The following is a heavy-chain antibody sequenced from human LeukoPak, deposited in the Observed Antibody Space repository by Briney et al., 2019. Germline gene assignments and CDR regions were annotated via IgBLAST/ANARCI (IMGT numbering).Heavy chain of an antibody. Sequence: PSETLSLTCTVSGGSISSSSYYWGWIRQPPGKGLEWIGSIYYSGSTYCNPSLKSRVTISVDTSKNQFSLKLSSVTAADTAVYYCARHWFVSGYYFPDAFDIWGQGTMVTVSS. V-gene: IGHV4-39*01. CDR1: GGSISSSSYY. CDR3: ARHWFVSGYYFPDAFDI. D-gene: IGHD3-22*01. CDR2: IYYSGST. J-gene: IGHJ3*02.